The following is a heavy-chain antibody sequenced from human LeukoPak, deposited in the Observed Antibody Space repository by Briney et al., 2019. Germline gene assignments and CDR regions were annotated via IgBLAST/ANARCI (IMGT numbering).Heavy chain of an antibody. J-gene: IGHJ5*02. D-gene: IGHD3-3*01. CDR2: IIPIFGTA. CDR1: GGTFSSYA. CDR3: ARSKDFWSGYSAWFDP. Sequence: SVKVSCKASGGTFSSYAISWVRQAPGQGLEWIGGIIPIFGTANYAQKFQGRVTITTDESTSTAYMELGSLRSEDTAVYYCARSKDFWSGYSAWFDPWGQGTLVTVSS. V-gene: IGHV1-69*05.